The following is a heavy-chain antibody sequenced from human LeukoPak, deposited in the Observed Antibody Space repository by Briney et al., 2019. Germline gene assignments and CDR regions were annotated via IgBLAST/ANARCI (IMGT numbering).Heavy chain of an antibody. Sequence: PPGGSLRLSCAASGFTFSSYSMNWVRQAPGKGLVWVSRINTDGSSTSYADSVKGRFTISRDNAKNTLYLQMNSLRAEDTAVYYCASLPQGVAEGYVDYWGQGTLVTVSS. V-gene: IGHV3-74*01. CDR3: ASLPQGVAEGYVDY. CDR1: GFTFSSYS. J-gene: IGHJ4*02. D-gene: IGHD5-24*01. CDR2: INTDGSST.